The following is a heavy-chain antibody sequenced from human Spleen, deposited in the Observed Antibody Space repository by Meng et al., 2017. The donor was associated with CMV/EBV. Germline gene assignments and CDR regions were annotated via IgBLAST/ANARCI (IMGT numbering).Heavy chain of an antibody. Sequence: ASVKVSCKASGYTFTGYYMNWVRQAPGQGLEWMGWVNANSGAKDYAQKFQGRVTMTTDTSTSTAYMELRSLRSDDTAVYYCARDPRVLGLGMDVWGQGTTVTVSS. J-gene: IGHJ6*02. CDR2: VNANSGAK. CDR3: ARDPRVLGLGMDV. CDR1: GYTFTGYY. V-gene: IGHV1-2*02.